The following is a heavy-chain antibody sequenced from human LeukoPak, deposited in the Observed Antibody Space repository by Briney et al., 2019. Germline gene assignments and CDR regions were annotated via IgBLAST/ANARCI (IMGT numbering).Heavy chain of an antibody. CDR3: ARRRKRSIVAGSVDY. D-gene: IGHD6-19*01. Sequence: GGSLRLSCAASGFTFSSYSMNWVRQAPGKGLEWVSSISSSSSYIYYADSVKGRFTISRDNAKNSLYLQMNSLRAEDTAVYYCARRRKRSIVAGSVDYWGQGTLVTVSS. V-gene: IGHV3-21*01. J-gene: IGHJ4*02. CDR2: ISSSSSYI. CDR1: GFTFSSYS.